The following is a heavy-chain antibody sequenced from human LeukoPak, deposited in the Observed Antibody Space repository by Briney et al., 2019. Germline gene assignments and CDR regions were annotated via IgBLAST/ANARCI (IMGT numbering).Heavy chain of an antibody. CDR1: GGSISSGGYY. Sequence: PSETLSLTCTVSGGSISSGGYYWSWIRQHPGKGLEWNGYIYYSGSTYYNPSLKSRVTISVDTSKNQFSLKLSSVTAADTAVYYCARGGAGPNYDYVWGSYRPTRYYFDYWGQGTLVTVSS. V-gene: IGHV4-31*03. D-gene: IGHD3-16*02. CDR2: IYYSGST. J-gene: IGHJ4*02. CDR3: ARGGAGPNYDYVWGSYRPTRYYFDY.